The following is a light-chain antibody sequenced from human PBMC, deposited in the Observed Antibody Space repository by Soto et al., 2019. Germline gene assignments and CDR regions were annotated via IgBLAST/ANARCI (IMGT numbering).Light chain of an antibody. CDR2: DAS. V-gene: IGKV1-5*01. J-gene: IGKJ1*01. CDR3: QQYNSYSEA. CDR1: QTVNTW. Sequence: DIQMTQSPSTLSASVGDRVTITCRASQTVNTWLAWYQQKPGKAPKVLIFDASSLKTGVPSRFSGSGSGTEFTLTISNLQPDDFATYYCQQYNSYSEAFGQGTKVDIK.